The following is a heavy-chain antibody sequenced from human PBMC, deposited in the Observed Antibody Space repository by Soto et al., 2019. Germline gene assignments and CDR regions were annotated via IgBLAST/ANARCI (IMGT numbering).Heavy chain of an antibody. D-gene: IGHD6-19*01. J-gene: IGHJ4*02. V-gene: IGHV1-2*02. CDR1: GYTFIDYY. CDR3: ARPPGYISDWYYFDL. Sequence: QVQLVQSGAEVKKPGASVMVSCEASGYTFIDYYMHWVRQAPGQGFEWMGRISPKSGGTNYAQKFQGRVTMTWDTALNTAYMQLSSLMSEDTAVYYCARPPGYISDWYYFDLWGQGTLVTVSS. CDR2: ISPKSGGT.